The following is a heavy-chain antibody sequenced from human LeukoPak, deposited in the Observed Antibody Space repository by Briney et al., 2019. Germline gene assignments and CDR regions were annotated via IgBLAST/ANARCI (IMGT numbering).Heavy chain of an antibody. CDR3: ARAGVVAYIGALGYFDY. J-gene: IGHJ4*02. Sequence: GGSLRLSCAASGFTFSSYWMSWVRQAPGKGLEWVANIKQDGSEKYYVDSVKGRFTISRDNAKNSLYLQMNSLRAEDTAVYYCARAGVVAYIGALGYFDYWGQGTLVTVSS. V-gene: IGHV3-7*01. CDR1: GFTFSSYW. CDR2: IKQDGSEK. D-gene: IGHD2-15*01.